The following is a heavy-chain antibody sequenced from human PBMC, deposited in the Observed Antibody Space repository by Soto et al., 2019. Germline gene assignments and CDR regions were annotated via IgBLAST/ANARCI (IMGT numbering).Heavy chain of an antibody. Sequence: QVQLVESGGGLVKPGGSLRLSCAASGFTFSDYYMSWIRQAPGKGLEWVSYISSTGSTIHYADSVKGRFTTARDNAKNSLYLQMNSLRAEDTAVYYCASPTVTPHSGMDVWGQGTTVTVSS. V-gene: IGHV3-11*01. D-gene: IGHD4-17*01. J-gene: IGHJ6*02. CDR2: ISSTGSTI. CDR3: ASPTVTPHSGMDV. CDR1: GFTFSDYY.